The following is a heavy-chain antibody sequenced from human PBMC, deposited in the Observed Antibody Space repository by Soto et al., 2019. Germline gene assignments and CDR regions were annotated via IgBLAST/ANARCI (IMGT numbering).Heavy chain of an antibody. V-gene: IGHV1-8*01. D-gene: IGHD6-13*01. CDR3: AREGSSSWNYYHYYMDV. CDR1: GYTFTSYD. Sequence: ASVKVSCKASGYTFTSYDINWVRQATGQGLEWMGWMNPNSGNTGYAQKFQGRVTMTRNTSISTAYMELSSLRSEDTAVYYCAREGSSSWNYYHYYMDVWGKGTTVTVSS. CDR2: MNPNSGNT. J-gene: IGHJ6*03.